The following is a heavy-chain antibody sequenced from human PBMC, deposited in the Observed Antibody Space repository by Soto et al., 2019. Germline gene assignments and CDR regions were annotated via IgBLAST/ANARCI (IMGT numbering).Heavy chain of an antibody. Sequence: EVQLLESGGGLVQPGGSLRLSCVASGLTFSDYAMTWVRQAPGKGLEWVSTTGLSGRTTYYGDSVKGRFTVSRDSSKNTPDLQMSSLRAEDTAVYYCATVHNTSRSFNLWGRGTLVTVSS. CDR2: TGLSGRTT. J-gene: IGHJ4*02. CDR3: ATVHNTSRSFNL. D-gene: IGHD1-20*01. V-gene: IGHV3-23*01. CDR1: GLTFSDYA.